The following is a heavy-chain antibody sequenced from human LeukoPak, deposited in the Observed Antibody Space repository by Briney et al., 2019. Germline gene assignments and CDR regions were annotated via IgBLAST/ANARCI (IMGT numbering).Heavy chain of an antibody. CDR2: ISPDGSST. V-gene: IGHV3-74*01. D-gene: IGHD1-26*01. J-gene: IGHJ4*02. CDR3: ARGLLVVVGATPDY. Sequence: GGSLRLSCAASGFTFNTYWIHWVRRAPGKGLVWVSRISPDGSSTNYADSVEGRFTISRDNAKNTLYLQMNSLRADDTAVYYCARGLLVVVGATPDYWGQGTLVTVS. CDR1: GFTFNTYW.